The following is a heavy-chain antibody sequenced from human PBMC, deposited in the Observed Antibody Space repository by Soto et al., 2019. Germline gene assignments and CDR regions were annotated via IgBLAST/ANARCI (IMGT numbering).Heavy chain of an antibody. CDR2: ISGSGGST. CDR3: AKDGAFVVVTGPFDY. Sequence: PGGSLRLSCAASGFTFSSYAMSWVRQAPGKGLEWVTAISGSGGSTYYADSVKGRFTISRDNSKNTLYLQMNSLRAEDTAVYYCAKDGAFVVVTGPFDYWGQGTLVTVSS. J-gene: IGHJ4*02. V-gene: IGHV3-23*01. CDR1: GFTFSSYA. D-gene: IGHD2-21*02.